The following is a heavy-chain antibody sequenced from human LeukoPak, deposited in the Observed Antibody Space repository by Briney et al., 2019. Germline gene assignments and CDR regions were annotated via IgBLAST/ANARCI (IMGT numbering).Heavy chain of an antibody. V-gene: IGHV3-23*01. CDR1: GFTFSSYA. CDR3: ARLGSAHAFDI. CDR2: LTGSGGST. Sequence: GGSLRLSCAASGFTFSSYAMTWVRRAPGKGLEWVSALTGSGGSTYYADSVKGRFTISRDYSKNTLYLQMNSLRAEDTAVYYCARLGSAHAFDIWGQGTVVTVSS. D-gene: IGHD3-9*01. J-gene: IGHJ3*02.